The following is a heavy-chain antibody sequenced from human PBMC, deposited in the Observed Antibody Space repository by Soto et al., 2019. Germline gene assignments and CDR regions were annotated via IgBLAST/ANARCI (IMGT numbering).Heavy chain of an antibody. V-gene: IGHV3-23*01. CDR3: AKDPSSGFAMENYFDY. D-gene: IGHD3-10*01. CDR2: ISGSSTST. CDR1: GFTFSSYA. Sequence: EVQLSGSGGGLVQPGGSLRLSCAASGFTFSSYAMSWVRQAPGKGLAWVSAISGSSTSTYYADCVKGRFTISRDNSKNTLYLQMNSLRAEDTAVYYCAKDPSSGFAMENYFDYWGQGTLVTVSS. J-gene: IGHJ4*02.